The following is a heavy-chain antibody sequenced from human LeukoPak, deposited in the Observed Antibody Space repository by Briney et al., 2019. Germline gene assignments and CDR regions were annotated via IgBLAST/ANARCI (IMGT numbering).Heavy chain of an antibody. D-gene: IGHD1-7*01. J-gene: IGHJ6*02. CDR1: GGSISSYY. CDR3: ARDNWNYGSSMDV. Sequence: SETLSLTCTVSGGSISSYYWSWIRQPPEKGLEWIGYIYYSGSTNYNPSLKSRVTISVDTSKNQFSLKLSSVTAADTAVYYCARDNWNYGSSMDVWGQGTTVTVSS. CDR2: IYYSGST. V-gene: IGHV4-59*01.